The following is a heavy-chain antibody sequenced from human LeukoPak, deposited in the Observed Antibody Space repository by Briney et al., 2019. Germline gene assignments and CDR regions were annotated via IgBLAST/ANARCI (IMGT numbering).Heavy chain of an antibody. CDR1: GGTFSSYA. V-gene: IGHV1-69*13. D-gene: IGHD2-2*01. J-gene: IGHJ4*02. CDR3: ASDVHSTADPYDY. Sequence: ASVKVSCKASGGTFSSYAISWVRQAPGQGLEWMGGIIPIFGTANYAQKFQGRVTITADESTSTAYMELSSLRSEDTAVYYCASDVHSTADPYDYWGQETLVTVSS. CDR2: IIPIFGTA.